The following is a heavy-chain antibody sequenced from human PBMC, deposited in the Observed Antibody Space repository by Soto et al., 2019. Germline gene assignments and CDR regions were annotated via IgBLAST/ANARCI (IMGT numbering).Heavy chain of an antibody. D-gene: IGHD6-13*01. Sequence: GGSLRLSCAASGFTFSDYYMSWIRQAPGKGLEWVSYISSSGSTIYYADSVKGRFTISRDNAKNSLYLQMNSLRAEDTAVYYCAIDYDEGSSQYFDYWGQGTLVTVSS. V-gene: IGHV3-11*01. CDR1: GFTFSDYY. CDR2: ISSSGSTI. J-gene: IGHJ4*02. CDR3: AIDYDEGSSQYFDY.